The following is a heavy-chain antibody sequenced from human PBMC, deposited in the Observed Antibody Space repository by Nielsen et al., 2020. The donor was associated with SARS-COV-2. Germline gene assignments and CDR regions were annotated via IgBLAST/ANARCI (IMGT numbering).Heavy chain of an antibody. Sequence: WIRQSPSRGLEWLGRTYYRSKWYNDYAVSVKSRITINPDTSKNQFSLKLSSVTAADTAVYYCARAETHYDYVWGSYRHDAFDIWGQGTMVTVSS. D-gene: IGHD3-16*02. V-gene: IGHV6-1*01. CDR3: ARAETHYDYVWGSYRHDAFDI. J-gene: IGHJ3*02. CDR2: TYYRSKWYN.